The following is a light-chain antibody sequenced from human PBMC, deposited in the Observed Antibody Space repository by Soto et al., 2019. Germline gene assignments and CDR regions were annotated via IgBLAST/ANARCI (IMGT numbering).Light chain of an antibody. CDR3: SSYTSRITLSV. CDR2: EVS. J-gene: IGLJ1*01. V-gene: IGLV2-14*01. CDR1: SXDGGCHNY. Sequence: QSALAQPASVSVSPGQSITIACTWTSXDGGCHNYVSWYQQRPGKAPKLMSNEVSNRPSGVSNRFSGSKSGNTASLASSGLQAEDEADYYCSSYTSRITLSVLGTGAKVTVL.